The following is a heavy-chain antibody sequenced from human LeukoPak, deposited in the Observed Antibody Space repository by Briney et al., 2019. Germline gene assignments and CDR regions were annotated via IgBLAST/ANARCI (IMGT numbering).Heavy chain of an antibody. CDR2: IGGGGA. J-gene: IGHJ4*02. Sequence: GGSLRLSCAASGFTFSRYAMTWVRQAPGKGLEWVSSIGGGGADYADSVKGRFTISRDNSKNTLYLQMNSLRVEDTAVYYCAKAKYCLHGVCYDVFWGQGTLVTVSS. CDR3: AKAKYCLHGVCYDVF. V-gene: IGHV3-23*01. CDR1: GFTFSRYA. D-gene: IGHD2-8*01.